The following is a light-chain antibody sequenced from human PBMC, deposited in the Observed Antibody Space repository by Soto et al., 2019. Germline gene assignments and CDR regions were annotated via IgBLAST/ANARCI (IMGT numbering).Light chain of an antibody. Sequence: EIVLTQSPATLSLSPGERATLSCRASQSVSSYLAWYQQKPGQAPRLLIYDASNRATGIPARFSGSGSGTDFPLTISSLEPEDFAVYNCQQRSNWPPFGKGTKVNIK. CDR2: DAS. J-gene: IGKJ1*01. V-gene: IGKV3-11*01. CDR1: QSVSSY. CDR3: QQRSNWPP.